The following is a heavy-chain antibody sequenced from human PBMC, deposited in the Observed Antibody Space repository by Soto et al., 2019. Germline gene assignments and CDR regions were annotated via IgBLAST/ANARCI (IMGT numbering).Heavy chain of an antibody. J-gene: IGHJ4*02. Sequence: SETLSLTCNGSGGSAGRSRYYGDWLRQPPGKGLEWMGTTYYNGNAYYNPSLRSRVSMSVDTSKNQFSLKLISVTAADTAVYYCARHFVAVVIKGWGYWGQGKLVT. D-gene: IGHD3-10*01. V-gene: IGHV4-39*01. CDR2: TYYNGNA. CDR3: ARHFVAVVIKGWGY. CDR1: GGSAGRSRYY.